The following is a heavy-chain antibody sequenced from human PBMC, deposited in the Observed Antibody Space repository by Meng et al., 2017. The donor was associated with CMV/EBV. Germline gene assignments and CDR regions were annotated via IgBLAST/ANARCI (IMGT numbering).Heavy chain of an antibody. D-gene: IGHD3-10*01. CDR3: ASGLGKGYHYGISAERFGELLSLGY. Sequence: SVKVSCKASGGTFSSYAISWVRQAPGQGLEWMGGIIPIFGTANYAQKFQGRVTITTDESTSTAYMDLSSLRSEDTAVYYCASGLGKGYHYGISAERFGELLSLGYWGQGTLVTVSS. CDR1: GGTFSSYA. CDR2: IIPIFGTA. V-gene: IGHV1-69*05. J-gene: IGHJ4*02.